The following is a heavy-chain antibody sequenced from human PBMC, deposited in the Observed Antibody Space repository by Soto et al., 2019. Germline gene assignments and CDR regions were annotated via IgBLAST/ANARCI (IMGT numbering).Heavy chain of an antibody. J-gene: IGHJ4*02. V-gene: IGHV3-21*01. CDR3: ARYGGSQPFDY. Sequence: GGSLRLSCAVSGFTFSSYSMNWVRQAPGKGLEWVSSISSRGSNMYYPDSVKGRFTISRDNAKNSLYLQMNSLRAEDTAVYYCARYGGSQPFDYWGQGTLVTVSS. D-gene: IGHD2-15*01. CDR2: ISSRGSNM. CDR1: GFTFSSYS.